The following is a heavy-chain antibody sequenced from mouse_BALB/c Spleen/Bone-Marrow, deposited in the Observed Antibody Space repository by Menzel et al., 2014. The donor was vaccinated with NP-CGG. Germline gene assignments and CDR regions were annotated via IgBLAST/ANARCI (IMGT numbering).Heavy chain of an antibody. CDR2: ISSGGSYT. D-gene: IGHD1-1*01. CDR3: ARYHGSCYAMDY. J-gene: IGHJ4*01. CDR1: GFAFSSYD. V-gene: IGHV5-9*02. Sequence: EVKVVDSGGGLVKPGGSLKLSCAASGFAFSSYDMSWVRQTPEKRLEWVATISSGGSYTYYPDSVKGRFTISRDNARNTLYLQMSSLRSEDTALYYCARYHGSCYAMDYWGQGTSVTVSS.